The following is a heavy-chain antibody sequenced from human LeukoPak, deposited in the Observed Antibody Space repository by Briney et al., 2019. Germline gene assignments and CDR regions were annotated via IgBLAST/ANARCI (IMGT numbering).Heavy chain of an antibody. CDR3: ARGGPWGYDPDGYFDY. Sequence: SETLSLTCTVSGGSISSYYWSWIRQPPGKGLEWIGYIYYSGSTNYNPSLKSRATISVDTSKNQFSLKLSSVTAADTAVYYCARGGPWGYDPDGYFDYWGQGTLVTVSS. D-gene: IGHD7-27*01. J-gene: IGHJ4*02. CDR1: GGSISSYY. CDR2: IYYSGST. V-gene: IGHV4-59*01.